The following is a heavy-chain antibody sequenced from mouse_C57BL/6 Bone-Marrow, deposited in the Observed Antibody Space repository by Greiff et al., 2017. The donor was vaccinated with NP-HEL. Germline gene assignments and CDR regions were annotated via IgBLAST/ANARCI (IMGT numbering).Heavy chain of an antibody. J-gene: IGHJ2*01. CDR1: GYTFTNYW. CDR3: ARIWSYYFDY. CDR2: IYPGGGYT. Sequence: QVQLKQSGAELVRPGPSVKMSCKASGYTFTNYWIGWAKQRPGHGLEWIGDIYPGGGYTNYNEKFKGKATLTADKSSSTAYMQFSSLTSEDSAIYYCARIWSYYFDYWGQGTTLTVSS. V-gene: IGHV1-63*01.